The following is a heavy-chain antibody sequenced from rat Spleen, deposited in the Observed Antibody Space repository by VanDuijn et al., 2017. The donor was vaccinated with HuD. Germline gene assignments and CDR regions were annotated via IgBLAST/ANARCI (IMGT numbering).Heavy chain of an antibody. CDR3: ARRMTYYDGYYYVMDA. J-gene: IGHJ4*01. CDR1: GFTLNNYW. CDR2: ITNTGRST. Sequence: EVQLVESGGGLVQPGRSLKLSCVASGFTLNNYWMTWIRQAPGKGLEWVASITNTGRSTYYPDSVRGRFTISRDNAKNTLYLQMDSLRSEDTATYYCARRMTYYDGYYYVMDAWGQGASVTVSS. V-gene: IGHV5-31*01. D-gene: IGHD1-12*03.